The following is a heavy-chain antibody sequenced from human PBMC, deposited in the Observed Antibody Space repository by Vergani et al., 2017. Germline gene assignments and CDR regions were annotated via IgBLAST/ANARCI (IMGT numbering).Heavy chain of an antibody. CDR2: IYPGDSDT. J-gene: IGHJ4*02. D-gene: IGHD6-19*01. CDR3: ARPPSDSSGWPFDY. V-gene: IGHV5-51*01. CDR1: GYSFTSYW. Sequence: EVQLVQSGAEVKTPGESLKISCKGSGYSFTSYWIVWVRQMPGKGLEWMGIIYPGDSDTRYSPSFQGQVTISADKSISTACLQWSRLKASDTAMYDCARPPSDSSGWPFDYWGQGTLVTVSA.